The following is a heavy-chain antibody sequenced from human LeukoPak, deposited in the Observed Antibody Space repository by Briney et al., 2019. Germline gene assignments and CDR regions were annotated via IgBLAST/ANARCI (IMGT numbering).Heavy chain of an antibody. Sequence: GASVKVSCKASRYTSTVYYMPWGRQAPGQGLEWMGWINPNSGGTNYAQKFQGRVTMTRDTSISTAYMELSRLRSDDTAVYYFARGTSYGLDYWGQGTLVTVSS. CDR2: INPNSGGT. D-gene: IGHD5-18*01. V-gene: IGHV1-2*02. CDR3: ARGTSYGLDY. CDR1: RYTSTVYY. J-gene: IGHJ4*02.